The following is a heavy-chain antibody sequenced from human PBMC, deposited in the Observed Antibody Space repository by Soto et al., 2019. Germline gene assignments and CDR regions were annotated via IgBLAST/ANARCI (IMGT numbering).Heavy chain of an antibody. Sequence: SETLSLTCAVSGGSISSSNWWSWVRQPPGKGLEWIGEIYHSGSTNYNPSLKSRVTISVDKSKNQFSLKLSSVTAADTAVYYCAREAAEYSSSSSWYFDLWGRGTLVTVSS. J-gene: IGHJ2*01. CDR2: IYHSGST. V-gene: IGHV4-4*02. CDR1: GGSISSSNW. D-gene: IGHD6-6*01. CDR3: AREAAEYSSSSSWYFDL.